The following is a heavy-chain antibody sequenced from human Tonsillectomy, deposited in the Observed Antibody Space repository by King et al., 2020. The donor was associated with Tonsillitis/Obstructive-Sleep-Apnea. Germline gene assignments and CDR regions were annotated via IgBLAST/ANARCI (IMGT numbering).Heavy chain of an antibody. CDR1: GGSISSSSYY. CDR3: ARPYSGSYEYYFDY. Sequence: QLQESGPGLVKPSETLSLTCTVSGGSISSSSYYWGWIRQPPGKGLEWIGNIYYSGSTYYNPSLENRVTISVDTSKNQFSLKLSSVTAADTAVYYCARPYSGSYEYYFDYWGQGTLVTVSS. CDR2: IYYSGST. D-gene: IGHD1-26*01. J-gene: IGHJ4*02. V-gene: IGHV4-39*01.